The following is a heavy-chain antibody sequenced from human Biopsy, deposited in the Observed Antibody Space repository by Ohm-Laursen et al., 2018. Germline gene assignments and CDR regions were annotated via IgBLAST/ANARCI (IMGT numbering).Heavy chain of an antibody. CDR3: ARTPGKAVAGRFLDL. J-gene: IGHJ2*01. D-gene: IGHD6-19*01. CDR1: GGSVDDYF. Sequence: TLSLTCSVSGGSVDDYFWSWIRQPAGETLEWIGRIYSSGGSSYNPSLKSRISMSMDTSNNQFSLTLTSVTAADTAVYYCARTPGKAVAGRFLDLWGRGTLVTVSS. V-gene: IGHV4-4*07. CDR2: IYSSGGS.